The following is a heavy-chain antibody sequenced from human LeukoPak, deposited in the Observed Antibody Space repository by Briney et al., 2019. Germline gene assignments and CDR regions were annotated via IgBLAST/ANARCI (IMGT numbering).Heavy chain of an antibody. J-gene: IGHJ4*02. CDR2: LNPDSGDT. CDR1: GYTFTDYY. CDR3: ARGRNIEMTTMSGGSDY. Sequence: ASVRVSCKASGYTFTDYYMHWVRQAPGQGLEWMGWLNPDSGDTNYAQKFQGRVSMTRDSSISTAYMDLSDLRSDDTAVYSCARGRNIEMTTMSGGSDYWGQGTLVTVSS. D-gene: IGHD5-24*01. V-gene: IGHV1-2*02.